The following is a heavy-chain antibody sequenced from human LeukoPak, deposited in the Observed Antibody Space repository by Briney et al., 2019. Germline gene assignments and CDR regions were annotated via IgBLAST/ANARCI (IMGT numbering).Heavy chain of an antibody. CDR3: ARDGRGGSGAFDI. CDR1: GGTFSSYA. CDR2: IIPIFGTA. V-gene: IGHV1-69*05. D-gene: IGHD3-16*01. Sequence: ASVKVSCKASGGTFSSYAISWVRQAPGQGLEWMGGIIPIFGTANYAQKFQGRVTITTDESTSTAYMELSSLRSEDTAVYYCARDGRGGSGAFDIWGQGTMVTVSS. J-gene: IGHJ3*02.